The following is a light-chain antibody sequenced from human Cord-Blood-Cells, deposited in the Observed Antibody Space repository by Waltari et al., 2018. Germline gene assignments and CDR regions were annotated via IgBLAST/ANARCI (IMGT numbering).Light chain of an antibody. J-gene: IGKJ4*01. CDR2: DAS. CDR1: QSVSSY. Sequence: EIVLTQSPAPLSLSPGERATLSCRASQSVSSYLAWSQQNPGQAPMLLIYDASNRATGIPARFSGSGSGTDFTLTISSLEPEDFAVYYCQQRSNWPTFGGGTKVEIK. CDR3: QQRSNWPT. V-gene: IGKV3-11*01.